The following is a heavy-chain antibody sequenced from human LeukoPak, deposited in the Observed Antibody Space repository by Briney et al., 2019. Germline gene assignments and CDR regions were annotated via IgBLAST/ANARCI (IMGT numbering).Heavy chain of an antibody. CDR2: IYTSGST. J-gene: IGHJ6*03. Sequence: SETLSLTCTVSGGSISSGSYYWSWFRQPAEKGLEWIGRIYTSGSTYYNPSLKSRVTISADTSKNQFSLKLSSVTAADTAVYYCARGRRRVVVPAASFRGREDYYYMDVWGKGTTVTVSS. D-gene: IGHD2-2*01. CDR3: ARGRRRVVVPAASFRGREDYYYMDV. CDR1: GGSISSGSYY. V-gene: IGHV4-61*02.